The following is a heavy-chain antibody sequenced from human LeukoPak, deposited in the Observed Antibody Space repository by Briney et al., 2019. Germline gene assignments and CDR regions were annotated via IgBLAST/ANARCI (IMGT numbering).Heavy chain of an antibody. CDR2: ISGSGGST. V-gene: IGHV3-23*01. J-gene: IGHJ4*02. CDR1: GFTFSSYA. CDR3: AKHSGSYGRPLDY. Sequence: PGGSLRLSCAASGFTFSSYAMSWVRQAPGKGLEWVSAISGSGGSTYYADSVEGRFTISRDNSKNTLCLQMNSLRAEDTAVYYCAKHSGSYGRPLDYWGQGTLVTVSS. D-gene: IGHD3-10*01.